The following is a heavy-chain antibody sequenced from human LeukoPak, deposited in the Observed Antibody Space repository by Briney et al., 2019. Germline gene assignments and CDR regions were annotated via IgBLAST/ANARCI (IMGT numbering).Heavy chain of an antibody. CDR1: GFTFKRYN. CDR3: AKDGRKFMFDY. CDR2: LEDDEDSE. J-gene: IGHJ4*02. Sequence: PGGSLRLSCAASGFTFKRYNMHWVRQAPGKGLEWVTFLEDDEDSESYADSVKGRFTISRDNSKSTLHLQMNSLRTEDTAVYYCAKDGRKFMFDYWGQGILVTVSS. V-gene: IGHV3-30*02.